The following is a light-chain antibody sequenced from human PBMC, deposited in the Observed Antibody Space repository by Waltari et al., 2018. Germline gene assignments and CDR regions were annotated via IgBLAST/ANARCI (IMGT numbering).Light chain of an antibody. J-gene: IGKJ1*01. CDR1: QSVVSNY. CDR2: GAS. V-gene: IGKV3-20*01. CDR3: HQYGSSPRT. Sequence: EIVLTQSPGTLSLSPGERATLSCRASQSVVSNYLGWYQPKSGQAPRLLIYGASNRATGIPERFSGSGSGTDFTLIINRLEPEDFGVYYCHQYGSSPRTFGQGTKVEIK.